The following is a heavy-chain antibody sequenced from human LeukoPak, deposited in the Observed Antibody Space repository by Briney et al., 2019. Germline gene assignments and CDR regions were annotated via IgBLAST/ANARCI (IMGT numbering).Heavy chain of an antibody. V-gene: IGHV4-34*01. CDR1: GGSFSDYY. J-gene: IGHJ4*02. D-gene: IGHD3-3*01. Sequence: PSETLSLTCVVYGGSFSDYYWGWIRQPPGKGLEWIGEINHSGYTNYNPSLKSRITISVDTSKNQFSLNLSYMTAADTAVYHCARGGSYYDFWSGRAPFTPWGQGTLVTVSS. CDR3: ARGGSYYDFWSGRAPFTP. CDR2: INHSGYT.